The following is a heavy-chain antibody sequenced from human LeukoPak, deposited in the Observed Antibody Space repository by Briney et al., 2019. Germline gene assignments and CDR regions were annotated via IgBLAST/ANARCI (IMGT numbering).Heavy chain of an antibody. CDR3: ARGRMARYFDWLLCRWYYFDY. V-gene: IGHV4-4*07. Sequence: SETLSLTCTVSVGSISSFYWTCIWQPAGEGLGCIGRIYTSVSTHYNPSLTSRVTMSVDTSKNQFSLKLNSVTAADTAVYYCARGRMARYFDWLLCRWYYFDYWGQGTLVTVSS. D-gene: IGHD3-9*01. CDR1: VGSISSFY. J-gene: IGHJ4*02. CDR2: IYTSVST.